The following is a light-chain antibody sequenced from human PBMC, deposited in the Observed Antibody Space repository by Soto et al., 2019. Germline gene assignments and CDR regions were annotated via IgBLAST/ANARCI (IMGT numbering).Light chain of an antibody. J-gene: IGKJ3*01. V-gene: IGKV3-20*01. CDR2: GAS. CDR3: QQYSSSPPEFT. Sequence: EIVLTQSPGTLSLSPGERATLSCRASQSISSSYLAWYQQRPGQAPRLLIFGASYRATGIQDRFSGSGSGTDFTLTISRLEPEDFAVYYCQQYSSSPPEFTFGPGTRVDSK. CDR1: QSISSSY.